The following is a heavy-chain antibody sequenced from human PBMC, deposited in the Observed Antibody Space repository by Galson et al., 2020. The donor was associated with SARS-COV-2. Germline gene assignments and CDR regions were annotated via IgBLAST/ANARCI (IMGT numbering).Heavy chain of an antibody. V-gene: IGHV3-9*01. D-gene: IGHD6-13*01. Sequence: SLKISCAASGFTFDDYAMHWVRQAPGKGLEWVSGISWNSGSIGYADSVKGRFTISRDNAKNSLYLQMNSLRAEDTALYYCAKDLWAAAGRGLDYWGQGTLVTGSS. J-gene: IGHJ4*02. CDR2: ISWNSGSI. CDR1: GFTFDDYA. CDR3: AKDLWAAAGRGLDY.